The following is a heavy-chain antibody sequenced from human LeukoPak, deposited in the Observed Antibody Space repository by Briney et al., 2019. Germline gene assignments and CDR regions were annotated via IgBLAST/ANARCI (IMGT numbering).Heavy chain of an antibody. CDR1: GFTFSNYA. J-gene: IGHJ6*02. Sequence: PPGKSLRLSCAASGFTFSNYAMHWVRQAPGKGLEWVSLISSGGTYEYYADSVKGRFTISRDNSKNTLYLQMNSLRAEDAAVYYCAKDSPYCSGGSCYSPYYYYGVDVWGQGTTVTVSS. CDR2: ISSGGTYE. D-gene: IGHD2-15*01. V-gene: IGHV3-30*01. CDR3: AKDSPYCSGGSCYSPYYYYGVDV.